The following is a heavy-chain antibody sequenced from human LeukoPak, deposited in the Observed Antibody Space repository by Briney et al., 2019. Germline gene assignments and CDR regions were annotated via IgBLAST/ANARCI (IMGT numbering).Heavy chain of an antibody. Sequence: SETLSLTCTVSGGSISSYYWSWIRQPPGKGLEWIGYIYYSGSTNYNPSLKSRVTISVDTSKNQFSLKLSSVTAADTAVYYCAGRVAGTGYYYYYMDVWGKGTTVTISS. D-gene: IGHD6-19*01. J-gene: IGHJ6*03. CDR1: GGSISSYY. V-gene: IGHV4-59*01. CDR2: IYYSGST. CDR3: AGRVAGTGYYYYYMDV.